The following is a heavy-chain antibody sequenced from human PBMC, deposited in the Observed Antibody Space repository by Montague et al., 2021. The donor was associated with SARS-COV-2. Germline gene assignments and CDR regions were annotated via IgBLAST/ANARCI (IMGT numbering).Heavy chain of an antibody. J-gene: IGHJ4*02. CDR1: GYSISSGYY. CDR3: ARWYYGSGSYPH. Sequence: SETLSLTCSVSGYSISSGYYCCWILQPPGKGLEWSGNIYHSGGTYYSPSLKSRVTVSVDTSKNQFSVMRSSVTAADTAVYYCARWYYGSGSYPHWGQGTLVTVSS. CDR2: IYHSGGT. V-gene: IGHV4-38-2*01. D-gene: IGHD3-10*01.